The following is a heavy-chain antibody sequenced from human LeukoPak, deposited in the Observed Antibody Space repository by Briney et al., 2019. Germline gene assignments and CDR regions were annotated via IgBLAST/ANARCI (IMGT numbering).Heavy chain of an antibody. D-gene: IGHD3-10*01. CDR3: AREVPHDSGRFDP. V-gene: IGHV4-59*01. Sequence: PSETLSPTCTVSGGSISSYYWSWIRQPPGKGLEWIGYIYYSGSTNYNPSLKSRVTISVDTSKNQFSLKLSSVTAADTAVYYCAREVPHDSGRFDPWGQGTLVTVSS. CDR1: GGSISSYY. J-gene: IGHJ5*02. CDR2: IYYSGST.